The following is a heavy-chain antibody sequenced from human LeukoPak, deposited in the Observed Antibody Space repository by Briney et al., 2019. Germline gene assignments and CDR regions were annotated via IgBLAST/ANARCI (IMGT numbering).Heavy chain of an antibody. D-gene: IGHD2-15*01. CDR1: GYTFTGYY. V-gene: IGHV1-2*02. CDR3: ARDHCSGGRCYSEGADNNY. Sequence: ASVKVSCKASGYTFTGYYIHWVRQAPGQGREWMGWINPNSGGTNYAQKFQGRVTMTRNTSISTAYMEVSRLRSDDTAMYYCARDHCSGGRCYSEGADNNYWGQGTLVTVSS. J-gene: IGHJ4*02. CDR2: INPNSGGT.